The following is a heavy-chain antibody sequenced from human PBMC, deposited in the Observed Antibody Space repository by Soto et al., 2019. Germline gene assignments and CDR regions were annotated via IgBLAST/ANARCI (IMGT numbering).Heavy chain of an antibody. J-gene: IGHJ3*02. V-gene: IGHV4-39*01. D-gene: IGHD6-13*01. CDR2: IYYSGST. CDR3: ASHPQQPDAFDI. Sequence: SETLSLTCTVSGGSISSSSYYWGWIRQPPGKGLEWIGSIYYSGSTYYNPSLKSRVTISVDTSKNQFSLKLSSVTAADTAVYYCASHPQQPDAFDIWGQGTMVTV. CDR1: GGSISSSSYY.